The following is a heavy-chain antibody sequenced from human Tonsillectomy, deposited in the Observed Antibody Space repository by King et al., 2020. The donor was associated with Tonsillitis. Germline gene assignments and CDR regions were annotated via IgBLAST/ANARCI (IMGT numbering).Heavy chain of an antibody. CDR2: IYSGGGST. Sequence: VQLVESGGGLVQPGGSLRLSCAASGFTFSNYAMTWVRQAPGKGLEWVSVIYSGGGSTYYADSVKGRLTISRDNSKNTLYLQMNNLRVEDTAVYYCARGPSSRSYYVAYYFDHWGQGTLVTVSS. D-gene: IGHD3-10*01. CDR1: GFTFSNYA. CDR3: ARGPSSRSYYVAYYFDH. J-gene: IGHJ4*02. V-gene: IGHV3-23*03.